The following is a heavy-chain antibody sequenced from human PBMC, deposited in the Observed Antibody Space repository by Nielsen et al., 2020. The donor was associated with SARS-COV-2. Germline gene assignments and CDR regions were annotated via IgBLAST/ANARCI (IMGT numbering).Heavy chain of an antibody. Sequence: SETLSLTCTVSGGSISSGGYYWSSIRQHPGKGLEWIGYIYYSGSTYYNPSLKSRVTISVDTSKNQFSLKLSSVTAADTAVYYCARVDIAVAHFDYWGQGTLVIVSS. CDR3: ARVDIAVAHFDY. D-gene: IGHD6-19*01. J-gene: IGHJ4*02. V-gene: IGHV4-31*03. CDR1: GGSISSGGYY. CDR2: IYYSGST.